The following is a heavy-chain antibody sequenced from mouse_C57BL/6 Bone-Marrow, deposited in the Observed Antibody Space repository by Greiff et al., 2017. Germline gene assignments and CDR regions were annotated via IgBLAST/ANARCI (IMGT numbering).Heavy chain of an antibody. Sequence: EVMLVESGGGLVQPGGSLKLSCAASGFTFSDYYMYWVRQTPEKRLEWVAYISNGGGSTYYPDTVKGRFTISRDNAKNTLYLQMSRLKSEDTAMYYCARHTGYFDYWGQGTTLTVSS. V-gene: IGHV5-12*01. CDR3: ARHTGYFDY. CDR2: ISNGGGST. J-gene: IGHJ2*01. D-gene: IGHD4-1*01. CDR1: GFTFSDYY.